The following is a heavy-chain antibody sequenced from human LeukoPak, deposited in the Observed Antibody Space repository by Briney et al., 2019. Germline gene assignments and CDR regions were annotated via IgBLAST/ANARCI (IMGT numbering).Heavy chain of an antibody. Sequence: AASVEVPCKASGGTFNSYAISWVRQAPGQGLEWMGGLIPIFGTANYAQKSQGRVTITADESTSTAYMELSSLRSEDTAVYYCARGGDYGDSSDAFEIWGQGTMVSVSS. CDR3: ARGGDYGDSSDAFEI. V-gene: IGHV1-69*13. J-gene: IGHJ3*02. D-gene: IGHD4-17*01. CDR2: LIPIFGTA. CDR1: GGTFNSYA.